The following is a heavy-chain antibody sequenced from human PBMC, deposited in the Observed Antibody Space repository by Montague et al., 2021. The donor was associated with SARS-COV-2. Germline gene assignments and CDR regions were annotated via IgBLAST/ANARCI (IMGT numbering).Heavy chain of an antibody. CDR2: IYYSGST. Sequence: SETLSLTCTVSGGSISSSSYYWGWIRQPPGKGLEWIGSIYYSGSTYYNPSLKSRVTISVDTPKNQFSLKLSSVTAADTAVYYCARFPTSYYYDSKAAPATPDAFDTWGQGTMVTVSS. V-gene: IGHV4-39*01. D-gene: IGHD3-22*01. CDR3: ARFPTSYYYDSKAAPATPDAFDT. CDR1: GGSISSSSYY. J-gene: IGHJ3*02.